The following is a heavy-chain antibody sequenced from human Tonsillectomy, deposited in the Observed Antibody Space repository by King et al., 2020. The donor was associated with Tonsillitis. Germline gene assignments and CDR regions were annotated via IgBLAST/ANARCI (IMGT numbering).Heavy chain of an antibody. CDR3: ARVDSNGYDYYFDY. D-gene: IGHD3-22*01. V-gene: IGHV1-69*01. Sequence: QLVQSGPEVKKPGSSVKVSCKASGGTLSSYAISWVRQAPGQGLEWMGGIIPIFGTPNYAQKLQGRVTITADESTSTAYMELSSLRSEDTAVYYCARVDSNGYDYYFDYWGQGTLVTVSS. CDR1: GGTLSSYA. J-gene: IGHJ4*02. CDR2: IIPIFGTP.